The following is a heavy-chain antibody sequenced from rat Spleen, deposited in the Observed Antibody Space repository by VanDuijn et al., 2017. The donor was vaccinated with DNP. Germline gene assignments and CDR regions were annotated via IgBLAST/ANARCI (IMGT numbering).Heavy chain of an antibody. J-gene: IGHJ2*01. D-gene: IGHD5-1*01. CDR2: ISSGGST. V-gene: IGHV2-6*01. Sequence: QVQLKESGPGLVQPSQTLSLTCTVAGFSLTGYNVHWVRQPPGKGLEWIAAISSGGSTYYNSTLTSRLSISRDTSKSQVFLKMNSLQTEDTAIYFCARVGLGAPLDYWGQGVMVTVSS. CDR3: ARVGLGAPLDY. CDR1: GFSLTGYN.